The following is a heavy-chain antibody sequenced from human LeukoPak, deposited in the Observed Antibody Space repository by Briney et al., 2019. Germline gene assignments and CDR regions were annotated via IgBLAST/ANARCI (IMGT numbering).Heavy chain of an antibody. J-gene: IGHJ4*02. Sequence: PSETLSLTCAVYGGSFSGYYWSWIRQPPGKGLDWIGEINHSGSTNYNPSLKRRVTISVDTSKNQFSLKLSSVTAADTAVYYCARLYCGGDCYDYFDYWGQGTLVTVSS. V-gene: IGHV4-34*01. CDR3: ARLYCGGDCYDYFDY. D-gene: IGHD2-21*01. CDR2: INHSGST. CDR1: GGSFSGYY.